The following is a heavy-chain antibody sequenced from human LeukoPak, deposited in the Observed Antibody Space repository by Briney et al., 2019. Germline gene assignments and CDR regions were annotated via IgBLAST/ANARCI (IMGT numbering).Heavy chain of an antibody. D-gene: IGHD3-3*01. CDR1: GYTFTSYG. V-gene: IGHV1-18*01. CDR2: IKPDGGDT. J-gene: IGHJ4*02. Sequence: ASVKVSCKASGYTFTSYGISWVRQAPGQGLEWMGWIKPDGGDTNYAQRLQGRVTMTRDTSISTAYMELTNLSSDDTAVYYCARGITIYGVMIIYFDSWGQGTLVTVSS. CDR3: ARGITIYGVMIIYFDS.